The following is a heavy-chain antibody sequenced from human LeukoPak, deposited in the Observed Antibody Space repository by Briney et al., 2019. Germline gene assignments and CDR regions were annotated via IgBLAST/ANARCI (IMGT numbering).Heavy chain of an antibody. J-gene: IGHJ4*02. Sequence: PGGSLRLSRAASGFTFSSYWMHWVHQAPGKGLVWVSRINCYWSSTRYADPVKGRFTISRDNAKNTLYLKMNSLRAEHTAVYYCARDKAGYYYESSGYSDYWGQGTLVTVSS. CDR2: INCYWSST. V-gene: IGHV3-74*01. D-gene: IGHD3-22*01. CDR1: GFTFSSYW. CDR3: ARDKAGYYYESSGYSDY.